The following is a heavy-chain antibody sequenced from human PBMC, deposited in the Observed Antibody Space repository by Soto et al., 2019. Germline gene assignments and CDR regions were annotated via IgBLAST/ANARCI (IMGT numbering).Heavy chain of an antibody. Sequence: EVRLVESGGDLVKPGGSLILSCAASGFTFNTYAMNWVRQGPGKGLEWVSYISSRSGSIYYADSVRGRFTISRDNAKNSLYLQMNSLRAEDTAVYYCARVITGTTWGYYFDYWGQGTLVTVSS. CDR3: ARVITGTTWGYYFDY. D-gene: IGHD1-7*01. CDR2: ISSRSGSI. CDR1: GFTFNTYA. J-gene: IGHJ4*02. V-gene: IGHV3-21*01.